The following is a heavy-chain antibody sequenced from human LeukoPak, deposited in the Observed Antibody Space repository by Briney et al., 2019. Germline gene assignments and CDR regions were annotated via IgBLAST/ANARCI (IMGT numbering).Heavy chain of an antibody. CDR1: GYSFTNYW. CDR2: IHPGDSNT. CDR3: ARRRGDTVAGPDY. J-gene: IGHJ4*02. V-gene: IGHV5-51*01. D-gene: IGHD6-19*01. Sequence: GESLRISCQGSGYSFTNYWIVWVRQMPGQGLEYMGIIHPGDSNTKYSPSFEGQVIISVDKSISTAYLQWSSLKASDSAIYYCARRRGDTVAGPDYWGQGTLVTVSS.